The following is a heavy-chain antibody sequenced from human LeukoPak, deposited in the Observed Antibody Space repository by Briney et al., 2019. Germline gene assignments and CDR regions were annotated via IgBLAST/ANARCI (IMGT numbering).Heavy chain of an antibody. CDR2: IYPGDSDT. V-gene: IGHV5-51*01. CDR1: GFGFSGYW. D-gene: IGHD3-22*01. J-gene: IGHJ4*02. CDR3: ARQPLYDSFDY. Sequence: GESLKISCKGSGFGFSGYWIAWVRQMPGKGLEWMGIIYPGDSDTRYSPSFQGRVTISADKSISTAYLQWSSLKASDTAMYYCARQPLYDSFDYWGQGTLVTVSS.